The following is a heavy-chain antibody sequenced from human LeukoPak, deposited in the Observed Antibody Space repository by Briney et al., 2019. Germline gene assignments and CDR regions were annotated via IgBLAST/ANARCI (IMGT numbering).Heavy chain of an antibody. D-gene: IGHD1-26*01. Sequence: AGESLKISCKGSGYSFTSSWIGWVRQMPGKGLEWMGITYPGDSDTRYSPSFQGQVTISADKSISTAYLQWSRLKASDTAMYYCAIYSDTYYFDHWGQGTLVTVSS. CDR3: AIYSDTYYFDH. CDR2: TYPGDSDT. CDR1: GYSFTSSW. J-gene: IGHJ4*02. V-gene: IGHV5-51*01.